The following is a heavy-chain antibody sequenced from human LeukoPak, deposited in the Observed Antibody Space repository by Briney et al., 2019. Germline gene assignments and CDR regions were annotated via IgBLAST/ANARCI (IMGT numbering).Heavy chain of an antibody. Sequence: SETLSLTCTVSGGSISSSSYYRGWIRQPPGKGLEWIGSIYYSGSTYYNPSLKSRVTISVDTSKNQFSLKLSSVTAADTAVYYCARDRSSSWLTFDYWGQGTLVTVSS. V-gene: IGHV4-39*07. CDR2: IYYSGST. J-gene: IGHJ4*02. CDR3: ARDRSSSWLTFDY. CDR1: GGSISSSSYY. D-gene: IGHD6-13*01.